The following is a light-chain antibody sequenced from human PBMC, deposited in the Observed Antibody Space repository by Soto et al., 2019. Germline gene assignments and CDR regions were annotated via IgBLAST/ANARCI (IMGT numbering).Light chain of an antibody. Sequence: QPVLTQSSSASASLGSSVKLTCTLSSGHRSYIIAWHQQQPGKAPRHLMVLEGSGFYNKGSGVPGRFSGSSSGADRYLTISNLQFEDEADFYCETWDSNSWVFGGGTKLTVL. CDR2: LEGSGFY. CDR3: ETWDSNSWV. J-gene: IGLJ3*02. CDR1: SGHRSYI. V-gene: IGLV4-60*02.